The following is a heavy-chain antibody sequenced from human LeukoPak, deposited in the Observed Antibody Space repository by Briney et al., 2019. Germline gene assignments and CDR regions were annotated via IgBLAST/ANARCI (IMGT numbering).Heavy chain of an antibody. CDR3: AKAEESGWYEGDWFDP. CDR2: INPNSGGA. D-gene: IGHD6-19*01. CDR1: GYTFTGYY. J-gene: IGHJ5*02. Sequence: ASVKVSCKASGYTFTGYYMHWVRQAPGQGLEWMGWINPNSGGANYAQKSQGRVTMTRDTSTSTADMELSRLRSDDTAVYYCAKAEESGWYEGDWFDPWGQGTLVTVSS. V-gene: IGHV1-2*02.